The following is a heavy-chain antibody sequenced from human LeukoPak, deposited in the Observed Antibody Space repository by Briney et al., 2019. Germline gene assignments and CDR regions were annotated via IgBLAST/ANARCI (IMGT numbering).Heavy chain of an antibody. CDR2: ISYDGSNK. D-gene: IGHD2-2*02. CDR3: AKPPAAIYYYGMDV. CDR1: GFTFSSYA. J-gene: IGHJ6*02. V-gene: IGHV3-30*18. Sequence: GGSLRLSCAASGFTFSSYAMSWVRQAPGKGLEWVAVISYDGSNKYYADSVKGRFTISRDNSKNTLYLQMNSLRAEDTAVYYCAKPPAAIYYYGMDVWGQGTTVTVSS.